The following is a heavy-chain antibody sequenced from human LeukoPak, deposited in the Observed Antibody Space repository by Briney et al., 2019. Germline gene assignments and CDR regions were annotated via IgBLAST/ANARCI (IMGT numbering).Heavy chain of an antibody. Sequence: GGSLRLSCAASGFTFSTYAVTWVRQAPGKGLEWVSTISGTGGSTYYADSVKGRFTISRDNSKNTLYLQMSSLRAEDTAVYYCAKDRGRYYDSSGFYWGYYFDSWGQGILVTVST. D-gene: IGHD3-22*01. CDR1: GFTFSTYA. J-gene: IGHJ4*02. CDR2: ISGTGGST. V-gene: IGHV3-23*01. CDR3: AKDRGRYYDSSGFYWGYYFDS.